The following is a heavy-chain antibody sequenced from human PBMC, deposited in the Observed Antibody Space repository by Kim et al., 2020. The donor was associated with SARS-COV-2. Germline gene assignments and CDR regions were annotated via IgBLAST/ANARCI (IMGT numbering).Heavy chain of an antibody. J-gene: IGHJ4*02. CDR3: ARGIGGYSYGGLDY. Sequence: ASVKVSCKASGYTFTSYAMHWVRQAPGQRLEWMGWINAGNGNTKYSQKFQGSVTITRDTSARTAYMELSSLRSEDTAVYYCARGIGGYSYGGLDYWGQGTLVTVSS. D-gene: IGHD5-18*01. CDR1: GYTFTSYA. CDR2: INAGNGNT. V-gene: IGHV1-3*01.